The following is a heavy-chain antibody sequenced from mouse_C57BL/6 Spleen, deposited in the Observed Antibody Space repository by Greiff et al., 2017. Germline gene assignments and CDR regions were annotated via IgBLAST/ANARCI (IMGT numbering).Heavy chain of an antibody. CDR1: GYTFTDYY. CDR3: ARAGGFTTLDV. D-gene: IGHD1-1*01. J-gene: IGHJ1*03. V-gene: IGHV1-76*01. CDR2: IYPGSGNT. Sequence: VQLQQSGAELVRPGASVKLSCKASGYTFTDYYINWVKQRPGQGLEWIARIYPGSGNTYYNEKFKGKATLTAEKSSSTAYMQLSSLTSEDSAVYFCARAGGFTTLDVWGTGTTVTVSS.